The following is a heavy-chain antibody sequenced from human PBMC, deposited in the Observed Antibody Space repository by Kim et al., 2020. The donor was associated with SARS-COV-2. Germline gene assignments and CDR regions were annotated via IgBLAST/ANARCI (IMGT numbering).Heavy chain of an antibody. J-gene: IGHJ3*02. CDR3: ATGGYDRGAFDI. D-gene: IGHD3-22*01. CDR2: FDPEDGET. V-gene: IGHV1-24*01. CDR1: GYTLTELS. Sequence: ASVKVSCKVSGYTLTELSMHWVRQAPGKGLEWMGGFDPEDGETIYAQKFQGRVTMTEDTSTDTAYTELSSLRSEDTAVYYCATGGYDRGAFDIWGQGTMVTVSS.